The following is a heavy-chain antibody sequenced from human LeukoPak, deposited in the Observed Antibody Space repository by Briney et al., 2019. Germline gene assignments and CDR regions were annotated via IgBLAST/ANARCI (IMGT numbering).Heavy chain of an antibody. J-gene: IGHJ4*02. Sequence: GGSLRLSCAASGFTFSSYTMSWVRQAPGKGLEWVSTITSSDGNTYYADSVKGRFTVSRDNSKNTLFLQMNSLRAEDTAVYYCAKDGGLWVSAHWGDSWGRGTLVTVSS. V-gene: IGHV3-23*01. CDR2: ITSSDGNT. D-gene: IGHD7-27*01. CDR1: GFTFSSYT. CDR3: AKDGGLWVSAHWGDS.